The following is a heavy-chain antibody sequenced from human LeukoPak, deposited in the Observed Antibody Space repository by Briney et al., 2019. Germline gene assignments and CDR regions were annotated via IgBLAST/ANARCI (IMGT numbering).Heavy chain of an antibody. J-gene: IGHJ4*02. Sequence: GGSLRLSCAASGFTFSSYTMSWVRQAPGKGLEWVSTITSSDGNTYYADSVKGRFTVSRDNSKNTLFLQMNSLRAEDTAVYYCAKDGGLWVSAHWGDSWGRGTLVTVSS. V-gene: IGHV3-23*01. CDR2: ITSSDGNT. D-gene: IGHD7-27*01. CDR1: GFTFSSYT. CDR3: AKDGGLWVSAHWGDS.